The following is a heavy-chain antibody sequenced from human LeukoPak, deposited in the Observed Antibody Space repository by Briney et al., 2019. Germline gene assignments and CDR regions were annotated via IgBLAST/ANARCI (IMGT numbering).Heavy chain of an antibody. CDR1: GGTFSSYG. CDR2: ISVYNGHT. J-gene: IGHJ5*02. V-gene: IGHV1-18*01. CDR3: ARFCSGGGCYHNWFDP. D-gene: IGHD2-15*01. Sequence: ASVKVSCKASGGTFSSYGISWVRQAPGQRLEWMGWISVYNGHTNYAQKFQDRVTMTTDTSTNTAYMELRGLTSDDTAVYYCARFCSGGGCYHNWFDPWGQGTLVTVSS.